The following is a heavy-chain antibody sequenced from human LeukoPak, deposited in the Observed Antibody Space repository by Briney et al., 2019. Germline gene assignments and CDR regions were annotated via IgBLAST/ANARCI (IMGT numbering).Heavy chain of an antibody. D-gene: IGHD3-10*01. Sequence: GGSLRLSCAASGFTFSNYWMHWVRQAPGKGLVWVSRINSDGINTSYADSVKGRFTISRDDSKNTLYLQMNSLRAEDTALYYCAKDGETHYYGSGSYYGHFDYWGQGTLVTVS. CDR1: GFTFSNYW. CDR2: INSDGINT. CDR3: AKDGETHYYGSGSYYGHFDY. V-gene: IGHV3-74*01. J-gene: IGHJ4*02.